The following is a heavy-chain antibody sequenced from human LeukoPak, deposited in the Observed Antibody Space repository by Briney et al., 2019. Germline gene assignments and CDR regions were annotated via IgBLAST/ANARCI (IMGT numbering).Heavy chain of an antibody. CDR1: GFTFSSYA. Sequence: RPGGSLRLSCAASGFTFSSYAMSWVRQAPGKGLEWVSAISGSGGSTYYADSVKGRFTISRDNSKNTLYLQMNSLRAEDTAVYYCARDGAHSYGYFDYWGQGTLVTVSS. CDR3: ARDGAHSYGYFDY. J-gene: IGHJ4*02. CDR2: ISGSGGST. V-gene: IGHV3-23*01. D-gene: IGHD5-18*01.